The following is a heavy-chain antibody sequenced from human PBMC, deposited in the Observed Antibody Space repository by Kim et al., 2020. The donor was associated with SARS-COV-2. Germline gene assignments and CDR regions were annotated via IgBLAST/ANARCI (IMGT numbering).Heavy chain of an antibody. CDR3: AKQGSGTYHPKYFQH. Sequence: VKCQFTITSDKSTNPLYLEMNSLRAEDTAVYYCAKQGSGTYHPKYFQHWGQGTLVTVSS. J-gene: IGHJ1*01. D-gene: IGHD1-26*01. V-gene: IGHV3-23*01.